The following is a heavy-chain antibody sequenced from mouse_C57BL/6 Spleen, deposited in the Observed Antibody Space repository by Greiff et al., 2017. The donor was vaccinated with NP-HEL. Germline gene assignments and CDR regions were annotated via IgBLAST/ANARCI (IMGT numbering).Heavy chain of an antibody. J-gene: IGHJ4*01. D-gene: IGHD1-1*02. CDR1: GFTFSDYG. V-gene: IGHV5-17*01. CDR2: ISSGSSTI. CDR3: ARDYGGDYYAMDY. Sequence: EVKLVESGGGLVKPGGSLKLSCAASGFTFSDYGMHWVRQAPEKGLEWVAYISSGSSTIYYADTVKGRFTISRDNAKNTLFLQMTSLRSEDTAMYYCARDYGGDYYAMDYWGQGTSVTVSS.